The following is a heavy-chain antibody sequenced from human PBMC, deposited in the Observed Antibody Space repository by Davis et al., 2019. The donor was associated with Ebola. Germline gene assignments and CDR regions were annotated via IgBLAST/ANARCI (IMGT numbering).Heavy chain of an antibody. J-gene: IGHJ6*03. CDR3: ARDPSLLTGPRVGVYYYYYMDV. Sequence: GGSLRLSCAASGFTFSSYGMHWVRQAPGKGLEWVAVIWYDGSNKYYADSVKGRFTISRDNSKNTLYLQMTSLRAEDTAVYYCARDPSLLTGPRVGVYYYYYMDVWGKGTTVTVSS. CDR1: GFTFSSYG. CDR2: IWYDGSNK. D-gene: IGHD3-9*01. V-gene: IGHV3-33*01.